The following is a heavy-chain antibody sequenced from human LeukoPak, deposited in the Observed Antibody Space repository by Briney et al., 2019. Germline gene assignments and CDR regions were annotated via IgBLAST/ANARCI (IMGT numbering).Heavy chain of an antibody. V-gene: IGHV3-53*01. J-gene: IGHJ6*03. CDR1: GFTVSSNY. Sequence: GGSLRLSCAASGFTVSSNYMSWVRQAPGKGLERGAVIYSGGSTYYADSVKGRFTISRDTSKNTLYLQMNSLRAEDTAVYYCARVTTSVTFYYYYYYMDVWGKGTTVTVSS. CDR3: ARVTTSVTFYYYYYYMDV. CDR2: IYSGGST. D-gene: IGHD4-17*01.